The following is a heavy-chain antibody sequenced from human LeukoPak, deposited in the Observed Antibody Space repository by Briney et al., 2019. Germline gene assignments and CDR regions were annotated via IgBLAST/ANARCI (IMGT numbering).Heavy chain of an antibody. Sequence: GASVKVSCKASGYTFTSYDINWVRQATGQGLEWMGWMNPNSGNTGYAQKFQGRVTITRNTSISTAYMELSSLRSEDTAVYYCAKADVVVVVPAASYYYYYMDVWGKGTTVTVSS. CDR3: AKADVVVVVPAASYYYYYMDV. CDR1: GYTFTSYD. D-gene: IGHD2-2*01. J-gene: IGHJ6*03. V-gene: IGHV1-8*03. CDR2: MNPNSGNT.